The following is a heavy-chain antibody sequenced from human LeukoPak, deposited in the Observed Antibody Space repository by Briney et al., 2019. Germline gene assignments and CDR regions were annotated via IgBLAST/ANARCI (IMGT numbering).Heavy chain of an antibody. D-gene: IGHD3-9*01. Sequence: PGGSLRLSCAASGFTFSSYSMNWVRQAPGKGLEWVSAISGSGGSTYYADSVKGRFTISRDNSKNTLYLQMNSLRAEDTAVYYCAKGDDILTGYKGRPYYGMDVWGQGTTVTVSS. J-gene: IGHJ6*02. CDR1: GFTFSSYS. V-gene: IGHV3-23*01. CDR2: ISGSGGST. CDR3: AKGDDILTGYKGRPYYGMDV.